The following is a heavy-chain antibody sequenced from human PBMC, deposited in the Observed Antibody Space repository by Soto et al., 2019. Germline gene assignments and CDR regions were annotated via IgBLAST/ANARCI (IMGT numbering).Heavy chain of an antibody. Sequence: SETLSLTCFVSGSSISPYYWTWIRQPPGKGLEWIGNIYYSGSTNYNPSLKSRVTISVDTSKKQFSLKLTSVTAADTAVYYCSRVGGYYGDYPNFDYWGQGTRVTVSS. CDR3: SRVGGYYGDYPNFDY. J-gene: IGHJ4*02. V-gene: IGHV4-59*01. CDR1: GSSISPYY. D-gene: IGHD4-17*01. CDR2: IYYSGST.